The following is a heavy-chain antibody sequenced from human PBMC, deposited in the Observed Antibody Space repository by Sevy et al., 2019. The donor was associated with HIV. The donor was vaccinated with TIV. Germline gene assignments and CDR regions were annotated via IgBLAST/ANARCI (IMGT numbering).Heavy chain of an antibody. D-gene: IGHD2-21*01. CDR1: GFSLESYW. CDR3: VRAIQSEGSF. J-gene: IGHJ4*02. V-gene: IGHV3-7*04. CDR2: IKEDDTVK. Sequence: GGSLRLSCVASGFSLESYWMNWVRQAPGKPREWVANIKEDDTVKYYVESVKGRFTISRDNGRNLVYLLMNNLKVEDTALYYCVRAIQSEGSFWGQGTRVTVSS.